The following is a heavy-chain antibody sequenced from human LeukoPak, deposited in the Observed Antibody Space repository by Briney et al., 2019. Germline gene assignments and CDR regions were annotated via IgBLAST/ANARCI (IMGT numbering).Heavy chain of an antibody. CDR1: GGSISNYY. V-gene: IGHV4-59*01. D-gene: IGHD1-26*01. Sequence: SETLSLTCTISGGSISNYYWSWIRQPSGKGLEWIGYVYYSGSTNYNPSLRSRVTISIESSKNRFSLNLGSATAADTAVYYCARLPSRSYPTYFDYWGQENLVTVSS. CDR3: ARLPSRSYPTYFDY. CDR2: VYYSGST. J-gene: IGHJ4*02.